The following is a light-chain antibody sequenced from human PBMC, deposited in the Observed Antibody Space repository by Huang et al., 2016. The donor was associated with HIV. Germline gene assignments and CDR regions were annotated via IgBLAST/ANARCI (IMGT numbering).Light chain of an antibody. CDR1: QSINNN. V-gene: IGKV3-15*01. CDR3: QQYNNWPPLLT. CDR2: GAS. Sequence: EIVLTQSPATLSLSPGERAALSCRATQSINNNLAWYQQKPGQPPRLLIYGASTTATGIPARFRSSGSGTEFTLTISSLQSEDFAVYYCQQYNNWPPLLTFGGGTKVEIK. J-gene: IGKJ4*01.